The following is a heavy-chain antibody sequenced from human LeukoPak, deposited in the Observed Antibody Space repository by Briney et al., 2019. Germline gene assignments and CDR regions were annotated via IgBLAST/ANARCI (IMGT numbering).Heavy chain of an antibody. CDR1: GYTLTELS. V-gene: IGHV1-24*01. Sequence: GASVKVSCKVSGYTLTELSMHWVRQAPGKGLEWMGGFDPEDGERIYAQKFQGRVTMTEDTSTDTAYMALTSPRSEDTAVYYCATAVDSSSWQDAFDIWGQGTMVTVSS. CDR3: ATAVDSSSWQDAFDI. J-gene: IGHJ3*02. CDR2: FDPEDGER. D-gene: IGHD6-13*01.